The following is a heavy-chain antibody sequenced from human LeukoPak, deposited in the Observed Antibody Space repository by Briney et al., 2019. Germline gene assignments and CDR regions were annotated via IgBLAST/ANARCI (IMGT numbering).Heavy chain of an antibody. Sequence: WGSLTLSCAASGFTFSSYSMNWVCQAPGKGLEWVSSISSSSSYIYYADSVKGRFTISRDNAKNSLYLQMNSLRAEDTAVYYCARAGTSSYGMDVWGQGSTVTVSS. V-gene: IGHV3-21*01. J-gene: IGHJ6*02. D-gene: IGHD1-1*01. CDR3: ARAGTSSYGMDV. CDR1: GFTFSSYS. CDR2: ISSSSSYI.